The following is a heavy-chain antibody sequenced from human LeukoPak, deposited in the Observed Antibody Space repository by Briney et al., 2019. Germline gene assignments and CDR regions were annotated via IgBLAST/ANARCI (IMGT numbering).Heavy chain of an antibody. CDR2: IYYSGST. J-gene: IGHJ4*02. V-gene: IGHV4-61*08. CDR1: GGSISSGGYY. Sequence: SETLSLTCTVSGGSISSGGYYWSWIRQPPGKGLEWIGYIYYSGSTNYNPSLKSRVTISVDTSKNQFSLKLSSVTAADTAVYYCARLGLGSSWTYYFDYWGQGTLVTVSS. D-gene: IGHD6-13*01. CDR3: ARLGLGSSWTYYFDY.